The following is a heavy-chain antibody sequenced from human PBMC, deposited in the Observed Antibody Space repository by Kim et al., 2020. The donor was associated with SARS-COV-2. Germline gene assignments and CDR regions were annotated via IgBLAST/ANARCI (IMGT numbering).Heavy chain of an antibody. J-gene: IGHJ4*01. Sequence: GGSLRLSCAASGFTFSSYGMHWVRQAPGKGLEWVAVIWYDGSNKYYADSVKGRFTISRDNSKNTLYLQMNSLRAEDTAVYYCAKSIRKTMVRGVISPSFDYWGHGTLVTVSS. V-gene: IGHV3-33*06. D-gene: IGHD3-10*01. CDR3: AKSIRKTMVRGVISPSFDY. CDR2: IWYDGSNK. CDR1: GFTFSSYG.